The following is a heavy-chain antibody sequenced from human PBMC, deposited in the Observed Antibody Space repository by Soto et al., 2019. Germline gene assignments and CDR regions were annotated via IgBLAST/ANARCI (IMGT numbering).Heavy chain of an antibody. J-gene: IGHJ4*02. Sequence: SQTLSLTCAISGDSVSSNSAAWHWIRQSPSRGLEWLGRTYQRSKWYNDYTVSGKSRITINPDTSKNQFSLQLNSVTPEDTAVYYCARSDIDFGHFDYWGQGTLVTVSS. CDR3: ARSDIDFGHFDY. CDR1: GDSVSSNSAA. CDR2: TYQRSKWYN. V-gene: IGHV6-1*01. D-gene: IGHD5-12*01.